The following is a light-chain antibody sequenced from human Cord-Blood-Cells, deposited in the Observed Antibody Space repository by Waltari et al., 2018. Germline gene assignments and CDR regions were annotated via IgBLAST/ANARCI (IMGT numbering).Light chain of an antibody. CDR3: QHSYSTPRT. V-gene: IGKV1-39*01. CDR1: QSISSY. J-gene: IGKJ1*01. Sequence: DIQMTQSPSSLSASVGDRVTITCRASQSISSYLNWYQQKPGKAPKLLSYAASSLQSGVPSRLGGSGSGTDFTLTIGSLQPEDFATYYSQHSYSTPRTFGQGTKVEIK. CDR2: AAS.